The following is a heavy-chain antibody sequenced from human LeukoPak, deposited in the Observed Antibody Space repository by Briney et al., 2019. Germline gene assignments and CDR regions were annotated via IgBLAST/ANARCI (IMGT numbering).Heavy chain of an antibody. D-gene: IGHD3-3*01. CDR2: IWYDGSNK. Sequence: PGRSLRLSCAASGFTFSSYGMHWVRQAPGKGLEWVAVIWYDGSNKYYADSVKGRFTISRDNSKNTLYLQMNSLRAEDTAVYYRARGSVGYDFWSGYPEYYFDYWGQGTLVTVSS. CDR3: ARGSVGYDFWSGYPEYYFDY. V-gene: IGHV3-33*01. CDR1: GFTFSSYG. J-gene: IGHJ4*02.